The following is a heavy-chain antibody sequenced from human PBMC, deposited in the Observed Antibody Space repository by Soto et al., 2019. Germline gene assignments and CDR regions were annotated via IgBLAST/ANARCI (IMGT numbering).Heavy chain of an antibody. J-gene: IGHJ6*02. Sequence: GASVKVSCKASGYTFTSYAMHWVRQAPGQRLEWMGWIDAGNGNTKYSQKFQGRVTITRDTSASTAYMELSSLRSEDTAVYYCARDEQLPGYYYYYGMDVWGQGTTVTVSS. D-gene: IGHD2-2*01. CDR2: IDAGNGNT. CDR3: ARDEQLPGYYYYYGMDV. V-gene: IGHV1-3*01. CDR1: GYTFTSYA.